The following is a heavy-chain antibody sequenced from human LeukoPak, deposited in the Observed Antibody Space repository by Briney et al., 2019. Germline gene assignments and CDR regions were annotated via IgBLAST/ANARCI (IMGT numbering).Heavy chain of an antibody. CDR2: IYYTGST. CDR1: GGSISSYY. Sequence: PSETLSLTCTVTGGSISSYYWSWIRQPPEKGLEWIGYIYYTGSTNYNPSLKSRVTISVDRSNNQFSLRLTSVPAADTAVYYCARGEEHGSGTVHFDYWGQGTLVTVSS. D-gene: IGHD3-10*01. J-gene: IGHJ4*02. CDR3: ARGEEHGSGTVHFDY. V-gene: IGHV4-59*12.